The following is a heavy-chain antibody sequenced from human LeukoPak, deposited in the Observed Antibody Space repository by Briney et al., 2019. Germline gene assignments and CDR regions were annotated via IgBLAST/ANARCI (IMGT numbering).Heavy chain of an antibody. Sequence: GGCLRLSCAASGFTFSSYAMSWVRQAPGKGLEWVSAISGSGGSTYYADSVKGRFTISRDNSKNTLYLQMNSLRAEDTAVYYCAKGVRYFDWLFPTYYFDYWGQGTLVTVSS. CDR2: ISGSGGST. J-gene: IGHJ4*02. D-gene: IGHD3-9*01. CDR3: AKGVRYFDWLFPTYYFDY. CDR1: GFTFSSYA. V-gene: IGHV3-23*01.